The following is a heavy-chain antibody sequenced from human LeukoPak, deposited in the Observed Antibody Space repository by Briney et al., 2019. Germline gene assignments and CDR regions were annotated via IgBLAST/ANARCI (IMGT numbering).Heavy chain of an antibody. J-gene: IGHJ4*02. D-gene: IGHD3-10*01. CDR2: IIPSFDIP. CDR3: AREERGSGPHY. Sequence: SVKVSCKPSAGSLTSYAISWVRHAPGRGLEWRRGIIPSFDIPNDAQKLQRRVPITTDEYTSTAYMELSSLRSDDTAVYYGAREERGSGPHYWRQGTLVSVPS. CDR1: AGSLTSYA. V-gene: IGHV1-69*05.